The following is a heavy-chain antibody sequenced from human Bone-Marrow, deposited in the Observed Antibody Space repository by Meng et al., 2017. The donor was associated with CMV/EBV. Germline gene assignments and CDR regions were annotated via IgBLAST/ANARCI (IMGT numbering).Heavy chain of an antibody. V-gene: IGHV3-11*01. J-gene: IGHJ4*02. CDR2: ISSSGNTI. Sequence: GESLKISCAASGFTFSTYWISWVRQAPGKGLEWLSYISSSGNTIHYADSVMGRFIISRDTPNNSVYLQMNRLRAEDTAVYYCVREDYGDYFFDTWGQGALVTVSS. D-gene: IGHD4-17*01. CDR1: GFTFSTYW. CDR3: VREDYGDYFFDT.